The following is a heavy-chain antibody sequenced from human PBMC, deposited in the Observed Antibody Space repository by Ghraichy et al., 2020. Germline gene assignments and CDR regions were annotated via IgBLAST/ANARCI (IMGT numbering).Heavy chain of an antibody. Sequence: ASVKVSCKASGYTFTSYYMHWVRQAPGQGLEWMGIINPSGGSTSYAQKFQGRVTMTRDTSTSTVYMELSSLRSEDTAVYYCARILEMATITSGMDVWGQGTTVTVSS. J-gene: IGHJ6*02. CDR1: GYTFTSYY. CDR3: ARILEMATITSGMDV. V-gene: IGHV1-46*03. CDR2: INPSGGST. D-gene: IGHD5-24*01.